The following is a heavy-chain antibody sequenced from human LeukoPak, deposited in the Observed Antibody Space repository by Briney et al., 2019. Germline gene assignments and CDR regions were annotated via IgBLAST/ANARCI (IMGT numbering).Heavy chain of an antibody. Sequence: PGGSLRLSCAASGFGFSSYGMHWVRQAPGKGLEWVTFIRYDGSDKYYADSVEGRFTISRDDSKNTLFLQMNSLRADDTAVYYCVQAHISGYYFPFDYWGQGTLVTVSS. CDR2: IRYDGSDK. CDR1: GFGFSSYG. D-gene: IGHD3-3*01. V-gene: IGHV3-30*02. CDR3: VQAHISGYYFPFDY. J-gene: IGHJ4*02.